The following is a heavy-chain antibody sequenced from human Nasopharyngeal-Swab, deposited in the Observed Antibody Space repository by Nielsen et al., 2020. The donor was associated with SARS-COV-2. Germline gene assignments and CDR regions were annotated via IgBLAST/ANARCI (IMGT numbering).Heavy chain of an antibody. V-gene: IGHV1-46*01. D-gene: IGHD1-14*01. J-gene: IGHJ6*02. CDR3: ARRRKPGGYYYGMDV. CDR2: INPSGGST. CDR1: GYTFTSYY. Sequence: ASVKVSCKASGYTFTSYYMHWVRQAPGQGLEWMGIINPSGGSTSYARKFQGRVTMTRDTSTSTVYMELSSLRSEDTAVYYCARRRKPGGYYYGMDVWGQGTTVTVSS.